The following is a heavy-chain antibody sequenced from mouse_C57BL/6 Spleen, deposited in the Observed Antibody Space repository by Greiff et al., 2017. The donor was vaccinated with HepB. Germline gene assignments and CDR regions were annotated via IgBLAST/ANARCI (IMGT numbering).Heavy chain of an antibody. J-gene: IGHJ4*01. CDR2: INPITGGT. Sequence: VQLQQSGPELVKPGASVKISCKASGYSFTGYYMNWVKQSPEKSLEWIGEINPITGGTTYNQKFKAKATLTVDKSSSTAYMQLKSLTSEDSAVYYCARSPLRDYAMDYWGQGTSVTVSS. D-gene: IGHD6-1*01. V-gene: IGHV1-42*01. CDR1: GYSFTGYY. CDR3: ARSPLRDYAMDY.